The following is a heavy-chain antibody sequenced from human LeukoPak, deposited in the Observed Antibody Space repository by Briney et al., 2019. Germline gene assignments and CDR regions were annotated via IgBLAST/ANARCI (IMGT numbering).Heavy chain of an antibody. CDR1: GGSIISYS. CDR3: ARGFYSPHY. CDR2: IYYSGRT. Sequence: PSETLSLTCTVSGGSIISYSWSWIRQPPGKGLEWIGYIYYSGRTYYNPSLKSRITISVDTSKNQFSLKLSSVTAADTAVYYCARGFYSPHYWGQGTLVSVSS. V-gene: IGHV4-59*01. D-gene: IGHD4-11*01. J-gene: IGHJ4*02.